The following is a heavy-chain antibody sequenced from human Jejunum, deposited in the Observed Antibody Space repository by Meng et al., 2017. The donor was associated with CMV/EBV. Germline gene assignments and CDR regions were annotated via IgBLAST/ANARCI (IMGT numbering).Heavy chain of an antibody. CDR3: ARTMSGAGENY. D-gene: IGHD6-13*01. V-gene: IGHV1-2*06. J-gene: IGHJ4*02. Sequence: QVQLVQSGAEVKKPGASVKVSCKASGYTFSDYYTYWVRQAPGLGLGWMGRISPSGGTNYAQKFQGRVTMTRDTSISTAYMDLSGLTSDDTAVYFCARTMSGAGENYWGQGTLVTVSS. CDR1: GYTFSDYY. CDR2: ISPSGGT.